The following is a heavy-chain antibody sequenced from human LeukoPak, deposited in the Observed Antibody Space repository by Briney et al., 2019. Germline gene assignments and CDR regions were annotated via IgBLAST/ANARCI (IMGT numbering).Heavy chain of an antibody. V-gene: IGHV4-59*01. D-gene: IGHD3-10*01. CDR3: ERTRDSGSTDI. CDR2: ISYSGRT. J-gene: IGHJ3*02. CDR1: VGSISSYY. Sequence: PSETLSLTCTVSVGSISSYYWSWIRQPPGKGLEWIAYISYSGRTNYNPSLKSRVTISLDTSKNQFSLKLSSVTATDTAMYFCERTRDSGSTDIWGQGTMVTVSS.